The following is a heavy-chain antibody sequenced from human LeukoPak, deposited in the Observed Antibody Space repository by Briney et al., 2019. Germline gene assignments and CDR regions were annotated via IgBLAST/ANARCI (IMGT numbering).Heavy chain of an antibody. CDR2: IYYSGST. V-gene: IGHV4-39*02. J-gene: IGHJ4*02. Sequence: SETLSLTCTVSGGSISSSSYYWGWIRQPPGTGLEWIGSIYYSGSTYYNPSLKSRVSISVDTSKNQFSLKLSSVTAADTAVYYCARDTYGDYLYWGQGTLVTVSS. D-gene: IGHD4-17*01. CDR1: GGSISSSSYY. CDR3: ARDTYGDYLY.